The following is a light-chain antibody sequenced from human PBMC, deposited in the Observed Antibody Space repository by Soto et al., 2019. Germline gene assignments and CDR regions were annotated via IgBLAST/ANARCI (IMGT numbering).Light chain of an antibody. J-gene: IGLJ1*01. CDR2: EDS. V-gene: IGLV2-23*01. CDR3: CSYAGSRTYV. Sequence: QSVLTQPASVSGSPGQSITISCTGTSSDVGSYNLVSWYQQHPGKAPKLMIYEDSQRPSGVSNRFSGSKSGNTASLTISGLQAEDEADYYCCSYAGSRTYVFGTGTKVTVL. CDR1: SSDVGSYNL.